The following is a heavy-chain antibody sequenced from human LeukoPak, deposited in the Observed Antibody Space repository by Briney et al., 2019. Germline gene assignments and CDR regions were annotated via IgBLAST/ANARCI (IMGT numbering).Heavy chain of an antibody. Sequence: GGSLRLSCTASGFTSSNYGMHWVRQAPGKGLEWVAVISYDGSNEYHADSVKGRFTISRDNSKNTLFLQMNSLRPEDTAVYHCAKVALFSGYYPPFDYWGQGTLVTVSS. V-gene: IGHV3-30*18. D-gene: IGHD3-22*01. CDR1: GFTSSNYG. CDR2: ISYDGSNE. J-gene: IGHJ4*02. CDR3: AKVALFSGYYPPFDY.